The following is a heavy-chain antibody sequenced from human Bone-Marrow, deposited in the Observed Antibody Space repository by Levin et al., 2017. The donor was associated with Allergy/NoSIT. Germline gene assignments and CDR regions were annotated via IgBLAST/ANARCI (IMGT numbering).Heavy chain of an antibody. CDR1: GGSISSYY. J-gene: IGHJ3*02. CDR3: ARDMGLRYFDWFLRDGAFDS. CDR2: IYTSGST. D-gene: IGHD3-9*01. Sequence: SETLSLTCTVSGGSISSYYWSWIRQPAGKGLEWIGRIYTSGSTNYNPSLKSRVTMSVDTSKNQFSLKLSSVTAADTAVYYCARDMGLRYFDWFLRDGAFDSWGQGTMVTVSS. V-gene: IGHV4-4*07.